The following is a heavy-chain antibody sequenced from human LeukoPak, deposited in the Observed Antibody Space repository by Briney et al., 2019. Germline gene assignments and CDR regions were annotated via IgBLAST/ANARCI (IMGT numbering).Heavy chain of an antibody. J-gene: IGHJ5*02. CDR3: ARPSYCVADNCGYWLDP. CDR2: INPQGDIT. Sequence: ASVKVSCKASGYTFTKYLIHWVRQAPGQGLEWMGTINPQGDITNYAQRFQGRITLTEDTSTSTVYMELSSLTSEDTAVYYCARPSYCVADNCGYWLDPWGPGTLVTVSS. D-gene: IGHD2-21*01. CDR1: GYTFTKYL. V-gene: IGHV1-46*01.